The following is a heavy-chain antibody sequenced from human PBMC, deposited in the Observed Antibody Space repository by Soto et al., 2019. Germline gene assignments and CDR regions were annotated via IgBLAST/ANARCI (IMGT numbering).Heavy chain of an antibody. D-gene: IGHD2-2*01. V-gene: IGHV4-59*01. CDR1: GGSISSYY. CDR3: ARIRVPAAMPGPERNYYYYYYMDV. J-gene: IGHJ6*03. Sequence: SETLSLTCTVSGGSISSYYWSWIRQPPGKGLEWIGYIYYSGSTNYNPSLKSRVTISVDTSKNQFSLKLSSVTAADTAVYYCARIRVPAAMPGPERNYYYYYYMDVWGKGTTVTVSS. CDR2: IYYSGST.